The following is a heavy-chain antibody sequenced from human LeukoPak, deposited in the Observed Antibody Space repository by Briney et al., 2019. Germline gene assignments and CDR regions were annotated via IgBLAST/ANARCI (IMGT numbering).Heavy chain of an antibody. Sequence: AAPFPTCTGVCGSIRNYYWGWILQPPGEGLEGIGDIFSSGSANYNPSLESRVTISLDRSRKQFSLKLKSVTAADTAVYYCARRSSDSTGLWAFDYWGQGTLVTVSS. CDR2: IFSSGSA. V-gene: IGHV4-4*09. CDR3: ARRSSDSTGLWAFDY. D-gene: IGHD3-22*01. CDR1: CGSIRNYY. J-gene: IGHJ4*02.